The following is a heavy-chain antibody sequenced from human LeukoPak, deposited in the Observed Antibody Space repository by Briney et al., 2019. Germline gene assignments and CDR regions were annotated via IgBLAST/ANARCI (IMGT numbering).Heavy chain of an antibody. V-gene: IGHV3-48*01. CDR1: GFTFSSYS. J-gene: IGHJ4*02. CDR3: ARRGAVAGTVDY. D-gene: IGHD6-19*01. CDR2: ITSSSTI. Sequence: GGSLRLSCAASGFTFSSYSMNWVRQAPGKGLEWVSYITSSSTIYYADSVKGRFTISRDNAKNSLYLQMNSLRAEDTAVYYCARRGAVAGTVDYWGQGTLVTVSS.